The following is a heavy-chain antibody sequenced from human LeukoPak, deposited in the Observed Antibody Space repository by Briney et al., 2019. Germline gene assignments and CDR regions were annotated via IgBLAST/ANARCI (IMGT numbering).Heavy chain of an antibody. CDR1: GYTFTGYY. J-gene: IGHJ6*03. CDR3: ARGGSGWYGDYYYMDV. Sequence: ASVKVSCKASGYTFTGYYMHWVRQAPGQGLEWMGWINPNSGGTNYAQKFQGRVTMTRDTSISTAYMELSRLRSDDTAVYYCARGGSGWYGDYYYMDVWGKGTTVTVSS. V-gene: IGHV1-2*02. CDR2: INPNSGGT. D-gene: IGHD6-19*01.